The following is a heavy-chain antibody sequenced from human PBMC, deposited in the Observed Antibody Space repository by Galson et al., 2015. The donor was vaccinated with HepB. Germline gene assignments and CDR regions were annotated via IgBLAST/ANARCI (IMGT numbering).Heavy chain of an antibody. D-gene: IGHD2-15*01. V-gene: IGHV1-18*04. CDR3: ATRWYGLDV. J-gene: IGHJ6*02. CDR2: IGAYNGNM. Sequence: SVKVSCKASGYSFTSYGISWVRQAPGQGLEWMGWIGAYNGNMKYAEKLQGRVTMTTDTSTSTAYMELRSLRSDDTAVYYCATRWYGLDVWGQGTTVTVSS. CDR1: GYSFTSYG.